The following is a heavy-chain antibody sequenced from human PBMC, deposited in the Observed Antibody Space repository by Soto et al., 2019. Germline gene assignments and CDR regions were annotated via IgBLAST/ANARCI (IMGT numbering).Heavy chain of an antibody. J-gene: IGHJ4*02. D-gene: IGHD3-16*01. CDR1: SGFISSNNW. CDR3: ARSFRDFAYIWGTFRPRALFAY. V-gene: IGHV4-4*02. CDR2: IHHSVST. Sequence: QVHLQESGPGLVKPSGTLSLTCAVSSGFISSNNWWGWVRQSPGKGLEWIGEIHHSVSTNYNPSLKSRVTISVATSNNQFSLKLSSVTAADTAVYYCARSFRDFAYIWGTFRPRALFAYWGQGSLVTVSS.